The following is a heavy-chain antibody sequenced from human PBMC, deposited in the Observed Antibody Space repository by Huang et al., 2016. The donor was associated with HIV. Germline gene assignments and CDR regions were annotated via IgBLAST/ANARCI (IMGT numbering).Heavy chain of an antibody. CDR1: GYTFTAPN. J-gene: IGHJ4*02. V-gene: IGHV1-2*02. Sequence: QVQLVQSGAEVKNPGASVRFSCKASGYTFTAPNLHWVRQAPGQGLEWMGWINPKRGGTIYAQRFKGRITMTRDTTISTVHMDLRRTQSDDTAVYFCARDWSFGSSTSPADWGQGTLVTVSS. CDR2: INPKRGGT. CDR3: ARDWSFGSSTSPAD. D-gene: IGHD6-6*01.